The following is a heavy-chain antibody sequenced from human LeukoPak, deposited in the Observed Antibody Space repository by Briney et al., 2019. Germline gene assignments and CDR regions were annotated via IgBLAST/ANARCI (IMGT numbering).Heavy chain of an antibody. Sequence: PGGSLRLSCAASGFTFSSYWMSWVRQAPGKGLEWVASIKQDGSEKYYVDSVKGRFTISRDNAKNSLYLQMNSLRAEDTAVYYCVRGGYCSSTSCYKPDRGVPTGDYWGQGTLVTVSS. CDR3: VRGGYCSSTSCYKPDRGVPTGDY. CDR1: GFTFSSYW. CDR2: IKQDGSEK. D-gene: IGHD2-2*02. J-gene: IGHJ4*02. V-gene: IGHV3-7*01.